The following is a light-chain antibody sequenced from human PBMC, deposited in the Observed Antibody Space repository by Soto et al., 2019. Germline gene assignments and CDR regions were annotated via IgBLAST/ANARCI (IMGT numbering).Light chain of an antibody. Sequence: EIVLTQSPAILSMSPGERATLSCRASQSVSSYFAWYQQKPGQAPRLLIYDASNRATGVPARFSGSGSGTDFTLTISSLEPVDFAVYYCQQRSYWPVTFGQGTKVDIK. CDR3: QQRSYWPVT. CDR2: DAS. J-gene: IGKJ1*01. V-gene: IGKV3-11*01. CDR1: QSVSSY.